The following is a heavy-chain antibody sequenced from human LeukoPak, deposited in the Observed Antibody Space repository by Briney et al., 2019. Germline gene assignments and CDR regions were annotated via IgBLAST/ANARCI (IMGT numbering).Heavy chain of an antibody. Sequence: GGSLRLSCAASGFKFSDAAMTWVRQVPGKGLEWVSLIGSVGDSRFYGDSVKGRFSISRDNSQNTLYLQMNSLRAEDTAVYYCASSLPRYSSSWYLFNYWGQGTLVTVSS. D-gene: IGHD6-13*01. CDR3: ASSLPRYSSSWYLFNY. CDR1: GFKFSDAA. V-gene: IGHV3-23*01. J-gene: IGHJ4*02. CDR2: IGSVGDSR.